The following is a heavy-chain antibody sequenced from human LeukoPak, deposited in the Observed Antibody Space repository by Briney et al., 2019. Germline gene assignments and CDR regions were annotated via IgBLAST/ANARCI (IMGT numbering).Heavy chain of an antibody. CDR3: VRGKGSGTYYGFDY. CDR2: VYPDDSDT. Sequence: GESLKISCETSGSPFTKFWVGWVRQTPGKGLEWLGMVYPDDSDTRYSPSFEGQVTMSVDKSINIVYLHWSRLKASDTATYYCVRGKGSGTYYGFDYWGQGTVVSVVS. D-gene: IGHD3-10*01. J-gene: IGHJ4*02. V-gene: IGHV5-51*01. CDR1: GSPFTKFW.